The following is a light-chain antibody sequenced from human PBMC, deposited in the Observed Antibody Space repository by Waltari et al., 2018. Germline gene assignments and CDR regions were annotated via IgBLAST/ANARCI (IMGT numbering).Light chain of an antibody. J-gene: IGLJ1*01. Sequence: QSVLTQPPSLSGAPGQRVPIPCTGRSSTIRAGSGVQLSQQFPGTAPKLLIYDNTNRPSGVPARFSGSKSGTSASLAITGLQAEDEADYYCQSYDSSLRGFYVFGTGTKVTV. CDR1: SSTIRAGSG. V-gene: IGLV1-40*01. CDR3: QSYDSSLRGFYV. CDR2: DNT.